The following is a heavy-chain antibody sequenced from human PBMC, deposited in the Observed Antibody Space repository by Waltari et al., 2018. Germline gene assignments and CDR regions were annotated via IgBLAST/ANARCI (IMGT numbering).Heavy chain of an antibody. CDR3: ARAVSIDRIVVVTHFDY. CDR1: GASVRSGDFC. V-gene: IGHV4-30-4*08. Sequence: QVQLQESGPGLVKPSQTLALTCAVSGASVRSGDFCWSWIRQPPGKGLEWIGYICYSGSIYYNQSRKSRLSMSVDTSKNQFSLNLNSVTAADTAMYYCARAVSIDRIVVVTHFDYWGQGTLVTVSS. D-gene: IGHD3-22*01. CDR2: ICYSGSI. J-gene: IGHJ4*02.